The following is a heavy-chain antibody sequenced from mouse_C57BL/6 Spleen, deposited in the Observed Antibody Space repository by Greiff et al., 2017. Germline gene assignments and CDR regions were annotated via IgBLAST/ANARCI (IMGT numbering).Heavy chain of an antibody. CDR1: EYEFPSHD. Sequence: EVQVVESGGGLVQPGASLTLSCESNEYEFPSHDMSWVRQTPEKRLELVAAINSDGGSSYYPDTMERRVIISRDNTKKTLYLQMSSLRSEDTALYYCARHDYEGAMDYWGQGTSVTVSS. V-gene: IGHV5-2*01. J-gene: IGHJ4*01. CDR3: ARHDYEGAMDY. CDR2: INSDGGSS. D-gene: IGHD2-4*01.